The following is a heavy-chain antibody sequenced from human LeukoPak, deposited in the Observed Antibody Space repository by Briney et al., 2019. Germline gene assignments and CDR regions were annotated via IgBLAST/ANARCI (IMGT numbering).Heavy chain of an antibody. CDR1: GGSFSGYY. V-gene: IGHV4-34*01. CDR2: INHNGST. J-gene: IGHJ4*02. CDR3: AGAYGSGSYYEEGFDY. Sequence: SETLSLTCGVSGGSFSGYYWNWIRQAPGKGLEWIGEINHNGSTSSNPSLKSRVTISVDTSKNQFSLKLSSVTAADTAVYYCAGAYGSGSYYEEGFDYWGQGTLVTVSS. D-gene: IGHD3-10*01.